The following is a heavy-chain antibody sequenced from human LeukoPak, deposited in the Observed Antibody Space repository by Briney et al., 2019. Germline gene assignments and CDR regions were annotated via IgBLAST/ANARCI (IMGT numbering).Heavy chain of an antibody. Sequence: SETLSLTCTVSGGSISSSSYYWGWIRQPPGKGLEWIASMYYTGSIHYNPSLQSRVTISVDASKDQFSLKLRSVTAADTAVYYCASPFRYFDWFPYSYMDVWGEGTTVIVSS. V-gene: IGHV4-39*01. CDR2: MYYTGSI. CDR1: GGSISSSSYY. D-gene: IGHD3-9*01. CDR3: ASPFRYFDWFPYSYMDV. J-gene: IGHJ6*03.